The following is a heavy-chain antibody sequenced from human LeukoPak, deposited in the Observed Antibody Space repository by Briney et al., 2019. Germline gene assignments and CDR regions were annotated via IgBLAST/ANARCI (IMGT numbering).Heavy chain of an antibody. D-gene: IGHD3-10*01. V-gene: IGHV4-34*01. CDR2: INHSGST. CDR3: ARGRGYGSGSYYYYYMDV. J-gene: IGHJ6*03. CDR1: GGSFSGYY. Sequence: SETLSLTCAVYGGSFSGYYWSWIRKPPGKGLEWIGEINHSGSTNYNPSLKSRVTISVDTSKNQFSLKLSSVTAADTAVYYCARGRGYGSGSYYYYYMDVWGKGTTVTVSS.